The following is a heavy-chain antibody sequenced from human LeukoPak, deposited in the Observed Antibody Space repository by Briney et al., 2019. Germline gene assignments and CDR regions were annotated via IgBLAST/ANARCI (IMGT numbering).Heavy chain of an antibody. J-gene: IGHJ3*01. Sequence: ASVKVSCKASGYTFINYYIHWVRQAPGQGLEWMGVISSRGGSTRFAQRFQGRVTVTMDTSTSTDYMELNSLQSEDTAMYYCARTNWVAVTRDAFDVWGQGTMVTVSS. CDR1: GYTFINYY. CDR2: ISSRGGST. V-gene: IGHV1-46*01. CDR3: ARTNWVAVTRDAFDV. D-gene: IGHD2-15*01.